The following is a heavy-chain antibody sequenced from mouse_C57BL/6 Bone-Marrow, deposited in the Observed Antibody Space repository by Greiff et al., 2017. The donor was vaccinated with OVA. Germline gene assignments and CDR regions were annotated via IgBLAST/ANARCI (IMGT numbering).Heavy chain of an antibody. CDR1: GFTFSDYG. V-gene: IGHV5-17*01. CDR3: ARYYYDYDAFAY. D-gene: IGHD2-4*01. J-gene: IGHJ3*01. Sequence: EVQVVESGGGLVKPGGSLTLSCAASGFTFSDYGMHWVRQAPEQGLEWVAYISSGSSTIYSADTVKGQFTLSRDNAKNTLFLQMTSLRYEDTAMYYCARYYYDYDAFAYWGQGTLVTVSA. CDR2: ISSGSSTI.